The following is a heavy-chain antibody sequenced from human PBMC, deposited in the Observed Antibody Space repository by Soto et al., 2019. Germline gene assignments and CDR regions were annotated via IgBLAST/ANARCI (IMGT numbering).Heavy chain of an antibody. CDR3: AAGIGNGDRQFDY. J-gene: IGHJ4*02. D-gene: IGHD4-17*01. CDR2: IVVGSGNT. V-gene: IGHV1-58*01. CDR1: GFTFTSSA. Sequence: QMQLVQSGPEVKKPGTSVKVSCKASGFTFTSSAVQWVRQARGQRLEWIGWIVVGSGNTNYAQKCQERVTITRDMSTSTAYMELSSLRSEDTAVYYCAAGIGNGDRQFDYWGQGTLVTVSS.